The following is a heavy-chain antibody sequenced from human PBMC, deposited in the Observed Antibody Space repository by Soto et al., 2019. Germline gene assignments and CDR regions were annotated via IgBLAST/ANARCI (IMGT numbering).Heavy chain of an antibody. J-gene: IGHJ3*02. CDR2: INHSGGT. Sequence: SETLSLTCAVYGGSFSGYYWSWIRQPPGKGLEWIGEINHSGGTNYNPSLKSRVTISVDTSKNQFSLKLSSVTAADTAVYYCANDKGPGVAFDIWGQGTMVTVSS. V-gene: IGHV4-34*01. CDR3: ANDKGPGVAFDI. D-gene: IGHD3-10*01. CDR1: GGSFSGYY.